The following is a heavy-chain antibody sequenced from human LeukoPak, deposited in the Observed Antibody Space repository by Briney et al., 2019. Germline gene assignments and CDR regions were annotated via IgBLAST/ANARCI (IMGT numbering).Heavy chain of an antibody. CDR3: ARELWFGEPSGNYGMDV. CDR1: GFTFSSYW. Sequence: PGGSLRLSCAASGFTFSSYWMSWVRQAPGKGLEWVANIKQDGSEKYYVDSVKGRSTISRDNAKNSLYLQMNSLRAEDTAVYYCARELWFGEPSGNYGMDVWGKGTTVTVSS. V-gene: IGHV3-7*03. CDR2: IKQDGSEK. J-gene: IGHJ6*04. D-gene: IGHD3-10*01.